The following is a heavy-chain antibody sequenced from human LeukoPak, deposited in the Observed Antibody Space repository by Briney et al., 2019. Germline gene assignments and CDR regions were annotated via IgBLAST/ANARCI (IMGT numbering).Heavy chain of an antibody. CDR2: ISVSGCST. CDR1: GFTFTTYP. CDR3: AKDVSSCGGDCPDS. Sequence: GGSLRLSCVASGFTFTTYPMSWVRQAQGKGLEWLSGISVSGCSTYYADSVKGRFTISRDNSKNTVYLQMNRLRAEETAIYYCAKDVSSCGGDCPDSWGQGTLVTVSS. J-gene: IGHJ4*02. V-gene: IGHV3-23*01. D-gene: IGHD2-21*02.